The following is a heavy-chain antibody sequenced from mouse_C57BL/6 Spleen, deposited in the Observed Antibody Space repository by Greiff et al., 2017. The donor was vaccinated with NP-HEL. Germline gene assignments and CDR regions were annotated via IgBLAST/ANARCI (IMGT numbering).Heavy chain of an antibody. CDR1: YFAFMASA. V-gene: IGHV1-49*01. J-gene: IGHJ3*01. CDR3: ARGTTEGFAY. Sequence: LKQSGAELVRPGSSVKLSCKDSYFAFMASAMHWVKQRPGHGLECIGSFTMYSDATEYSENFKGKATLTANTSSSTAYMELSSLTSEDSAVYYCARGTTEGFAYWGQGTLVTVSA. D-gene: IGHD1-1*01. CDR2: FTMYSDAT.